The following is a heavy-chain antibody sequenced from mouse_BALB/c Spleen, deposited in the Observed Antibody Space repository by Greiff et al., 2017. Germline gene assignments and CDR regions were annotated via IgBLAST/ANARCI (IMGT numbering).Heavy chain of an antibody. CDR1: GYTFTSYY. J-gene: IGHJ2*01. Sequence: QVQLQQSGAELVKPGASVKLSCKAFGYTFTSYYMYWVKQRPGQGLEWIGEINPSNGGTNFNEKFKSKATLTVDKSSSTAYMQLSSLTSEDSAVYYCTRKNPYYFDYWGQGTTLTVSS. V-gene: IGHV1S81*02. CDR2: INPSNGGT. CDR3: TRKNPYYFDY.